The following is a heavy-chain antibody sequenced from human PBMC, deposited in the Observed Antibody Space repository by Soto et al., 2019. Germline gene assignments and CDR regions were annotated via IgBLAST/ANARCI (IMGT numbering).Heavy chain of an antibody. D-gene: IGHD2-2*01. CDR1: GFNFSNYA. Sequence: EVQLLESGGGLVQPGGSLRLSCAVSGFNFSNYAMSWVRQAPGKGLEWVSAISGTGGSTYYADSVKGRFTISRDNSKSTLYLQLNSLRAEDTAVYYCAKSPLVAVPVAADYWGQGTLVTVSS. CDR2: ISGTGGST. V-gene: IGHV3-23*01. CDR3: AKSPLVAVPVAADY. J-gene: IGHJ4*02.